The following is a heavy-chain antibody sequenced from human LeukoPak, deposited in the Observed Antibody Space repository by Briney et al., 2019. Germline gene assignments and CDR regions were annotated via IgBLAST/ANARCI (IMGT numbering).Heavy chain of an antibody. Sequence: SETLSLTCTISGGSISSSSSYWGWIRHPPGKGLECIGSIYYSGRTYYNPSLKSRVTISVDTSKNQFSPKLTSVTAADTAGYYCVRIEYSSSIDYWGQGTLVTVSS. CDR1: GGSISSSSSY. D-gene: IGHD6-6*01. J-gene: IGHJ4*02. CDR2: IYYSGRT. V-gene: IGHV4-39*07. CDR3: VRIEYSSSIDY.